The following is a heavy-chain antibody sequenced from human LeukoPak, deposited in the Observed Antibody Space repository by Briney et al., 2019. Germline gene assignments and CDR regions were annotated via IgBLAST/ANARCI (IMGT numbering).Heavy chain of an antibody. Sequence: ASVNVSCKASGYTFSNYTINWVRLAPGQGLEWMGWIDTNTGNPTYAQGFAGRFVFSLDTSVTTTYLQISSLRAEDTAVYYCTRGRDTTGYFVYWGQGTLVTVSS. CDR2: IDTNTGNP. CDR1: GYTFSNYT. J-gene: IGHJ4*02. V-gene: IGHV7-4-1*02. D-gene: IGHD3-22*01. CDR3: TRGRDTTGYFVY.